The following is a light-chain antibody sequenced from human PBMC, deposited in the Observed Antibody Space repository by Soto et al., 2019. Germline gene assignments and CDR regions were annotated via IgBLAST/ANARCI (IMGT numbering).Light chain of an antibody. V-gene: IGKV1-27*01. J-gene: IGKJ5*01. CDR2: AAS. Sequence: DIQMTQSPSSLSASVGDRVTITCRASQGISNYLAWYQQKPGKVPKLLIYAASTLQSAVPSRFSGSGSGTDFTLTISSLQTEDVATYYCQKYNSAPRTFGQETRLEIK. CDR1: QGISNY. CDR3: QKYNSAPRT.